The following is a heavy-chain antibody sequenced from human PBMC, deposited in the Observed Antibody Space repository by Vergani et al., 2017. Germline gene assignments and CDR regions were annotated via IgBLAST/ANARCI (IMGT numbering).Heavy chain of an antibody. J-gene: IGHJ6*03. CDR1: GFTFSSYA. V-gene: IGHV3-30-3*01. Sequence: QVQLVESGGGVVQPGRSLRLSCAASGFTFSSYAMHWVRQAPGKGLEWVAVISYDGSNKYYADSVKGRFTISRDNSKNTLYLQMNSLRAEDTAVYYCARDRDIVVVPAAIYYYYYTDVWGKGTTVTVSS. CDR3: ARDRDIVVVPAAIYYYYYTDV. CDR2: ISYDGSNK. D-gene: IGHD2-2*02.